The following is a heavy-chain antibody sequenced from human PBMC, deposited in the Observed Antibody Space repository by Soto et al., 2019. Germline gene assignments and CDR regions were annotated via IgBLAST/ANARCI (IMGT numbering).Heavy chain of an antibody. D-gene: IGHD3-10*01. V-gene: IGHV4-31*03. Sequence: QVQLQESGPGLVKPSQTLSLTCTVSGDSISRGGYYWSWIRKHPGKGLEWIGYIYYTGSTYYNPSLKSRVTISVDTSKNQFSLKVSSVTAADTAVYYCARDPAYRGDYFDYWGQGTLVTVSS. CDR1: GDSISRGGYY. CDR3: ARDPAYRGDYFDY. J-gene: IGHJ4*02. CDR2: IYYTGST.